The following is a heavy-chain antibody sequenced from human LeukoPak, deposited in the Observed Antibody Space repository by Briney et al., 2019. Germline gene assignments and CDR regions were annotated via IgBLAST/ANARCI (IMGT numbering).Heavy chain of an antibody. CDR1: GGTFSSYA. Sequence: GASVKVSCKASGGTFSSYAISWVRQAPGQGLEWMGWISAYNGNTNYAQKLQGRVTMTTDTSTSTAYMELSSLRSEDTAVYYCARYHPLNWGPNWFDPWGQGTLVTVSS. D-gene: IGHD7-27*01. J-gene: IGHJ5*02. V-gene: IGHV1-18*01. CDR2: ISAYNGNT. CDR3: ARYHPLNWGPNWFDP.